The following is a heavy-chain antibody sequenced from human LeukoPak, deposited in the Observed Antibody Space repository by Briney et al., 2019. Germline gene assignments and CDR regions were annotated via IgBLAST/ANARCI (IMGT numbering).Heavy chain of an antibody. CDR3: ARHEYSGSYYGLSWFDP. V-gene: IGHV4-39*01. CDR2: IYYNEYT. Sequence: PSETQSLTCTVSRGSVSSSSYYWGWIRQPPGKGLEWIGSIYYNEYTYYNPSLKSRVTISVDTSKNQFSLKLSSVTAADTAVYYCARHEYSGSYYGLSWFDPWGPGTLVTVSS. CDR1: RGSVSSSSYY. D-gene: IGHD1-26*01. J-gene: IGHJ5*02.